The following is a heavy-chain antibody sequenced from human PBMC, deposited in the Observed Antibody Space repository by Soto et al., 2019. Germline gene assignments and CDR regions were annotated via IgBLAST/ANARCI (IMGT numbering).Heavy chain of an antibody. V-gene: IGHV1-58*01. CDR2: IDAGSGNT. CDR3: ATDIAICSGGSCHLWVGRIYGMDV. J-gene: IGHJ6*01. CDR1: GFTFTSSA. D-gene: IGHD2-15*01. Sequence: ASVKVSCKASGFTFTSSAVHWVRQARGQRLEWIGWIDAGSGNTNYAQKFQERVTITRDMSTSTAYTELSSLRSEDTAVYYCATDIAICSGGSCHLWVGRIYGMDVWG.